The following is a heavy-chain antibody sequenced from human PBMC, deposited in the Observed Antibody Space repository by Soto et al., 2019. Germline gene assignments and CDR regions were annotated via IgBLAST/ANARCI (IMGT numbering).Heavy chain of an antibody. J-gene: IGHJ6*02. V-gene: IGHV4-30-4*01. D-gene: IGHD3-22*01. CDR3: ARDHSYDSSGYSGLKDGMDL. Sequence: QVQLQESGPGLVKPSQTLSLTCTVSGGSISSGDYYWSWIRQPPGKGLEWIGYIYYSGSTYYNPYLKRRVTNLVDTSKNQFSLKLSSVTAADTAVYYCARDHSYDSSGYSGLKDGMDLWGQGTTVTVSS. CDR2: IYYSGST. CDR1: GGSISSGDYY.